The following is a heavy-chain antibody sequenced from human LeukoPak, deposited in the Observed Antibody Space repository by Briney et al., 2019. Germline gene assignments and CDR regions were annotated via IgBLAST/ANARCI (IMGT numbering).Heavy chain of an antibody. D-gene: IGHD3-10*01. CDR3: ARDGARKIKGEFDP. V-gene: IGHV3-30*04. CDR1: GFTFSSYA. J-gene: IGHJ5*02. CDR2: ISYDGSNK. Sequence: GGSLRLSCAASGFTFSSYAMHWVRQAPGKRLEWVAVISYDGSNKYYADSVKGRFTISRDNSKNTLYLQMNSLRAEDTAVYYCARDGARKIKGEFDPWGQGTLVTVSS.